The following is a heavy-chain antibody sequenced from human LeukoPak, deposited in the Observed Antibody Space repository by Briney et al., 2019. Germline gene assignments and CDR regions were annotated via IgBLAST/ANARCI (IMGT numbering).Heavy chain of an antibody. J-gene: IGHJ5*02. D-gene: IGHD6-6*01. CDR2: MNPNSGNT. V-gene: IGHV1-8*01. CDR1: GYTINNYD. CDR3: AREGYSSSSGPRNNWFDP. Sequence: ASVKVFCKASGYTINNYDINWVRQATGQGLEWMGWMNPNSGNTGYAQKFQGRVTITWNTSISTVYMELTSLTSEDTAVYYCAREGYSSSSGPRNNWFDPWGQGTLVTVSS.